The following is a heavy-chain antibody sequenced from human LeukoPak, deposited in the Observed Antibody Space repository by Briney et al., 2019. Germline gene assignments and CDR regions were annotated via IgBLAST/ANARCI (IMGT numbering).Heavy chain of an antibody. CDR1: GFTFSSYA. CDR2: ISYDGSNK. V-gene: IGHV3-30-3*01. Sequence: PGGSLRLSCAASGFTFSSYAMHWVRQAPGKGLGWVAVISYDGSNKYYADSVKGRFTISRDNSKNTLYLQMNSLRAEDTAVYYCARGRSGYYDFWSGYFYPGATANWFDPWGQGTLVTVSS. J-gene: IGHJ5*02. D-gene: IGHD3-3*01. CDR3: ARGRSGYYDFWSGYFYPGATANWFDP.